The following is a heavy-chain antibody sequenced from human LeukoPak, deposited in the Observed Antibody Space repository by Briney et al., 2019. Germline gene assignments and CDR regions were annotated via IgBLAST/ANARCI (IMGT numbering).Heavy chain of an antibody. Sequence: GGSLRLSCTASGFTFGDYTVTWFRQAPGKGLEWVGFIRSKAYGGTTEDAASVKGRFAISRDDSKSIAYLQMNSLKTEDTAVYYCTTEGGVWGYHALDIWGQGSMVTVSS. J-gene: IGHJ3*02. D-gene: IGHD3-16*01. V-gene: IGHV3-49*03. CDR1: GFTFGDYT. CDR2: IRSKAYGGTT. CDR3: TTEGGVWGYHALDI.